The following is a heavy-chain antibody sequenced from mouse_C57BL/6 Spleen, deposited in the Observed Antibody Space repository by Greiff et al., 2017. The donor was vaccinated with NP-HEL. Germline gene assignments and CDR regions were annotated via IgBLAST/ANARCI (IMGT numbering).Heavy chain of an antibody. V-gene: IGHV1-54*01. CDR3: ARSYGSSPGAD. J-gene: IGHJ3*01. CDR2: INPGSGGT. CDR1: GYAFTNYL. Sequence: VQLQQSGAELVRPGTSVKVSCKASGYAFTNYLIEWVKQRPGQGLEWIGVINPGSGGTNYTEKFKGKATLTADKASSTAYMQLSSLTSEASAVYFCARSYGSSPGADWGQGTLVTVAA. D-gene: IGHD1-1*01.